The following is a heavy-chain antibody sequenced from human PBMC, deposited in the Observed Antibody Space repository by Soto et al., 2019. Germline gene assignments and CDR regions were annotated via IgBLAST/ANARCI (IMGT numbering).Heavy chain of an antibody. Sequence: QVQLVQSGAEVKKPGSSVKVSCKASGGTFSSYAISWVRQAPGQGLEWMGGIIPIFGTANYAQKFQGRVTITAEEYTSTAYMELSSLSSDDTAVYYCARDRGDSGWWGGYWGQGTLVTVSS. D-gene: IGHD6-19*01. V-gene: IGHV1-69*01. CDR1: GGTFSSYA. CDR2: IIPIFGTA. CDR3: ARDRGDSGWWGGY. J-gene: IGHJ4*02.